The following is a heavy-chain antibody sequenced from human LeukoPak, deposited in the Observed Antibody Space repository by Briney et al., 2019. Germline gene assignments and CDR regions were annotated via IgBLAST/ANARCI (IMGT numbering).Heavy chain of an antibody. V-gene: IGHV3-30-3*01. CDR1: GFVFSSYA. CDR2: ISYDGSNK. J-gene: IGHJ4*02. Sequence: GGSLRLSCAASGFVFSSYAMHWVRQAPGKGLDWVALISYDGSNKYYADSVKGRFTISRDSSKNTLFLQMNSLRTEDTAVYYCARDRCNAGTCYLSALDYWGQGTLVTVSS. CDR3: ARDRCNAGTCYLSALDY. D-gene: IGHD2-15*01.